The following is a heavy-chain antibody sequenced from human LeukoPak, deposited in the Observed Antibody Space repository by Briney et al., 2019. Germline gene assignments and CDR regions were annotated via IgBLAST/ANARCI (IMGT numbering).Heavy chain of an antibody. Sequence: GGSLRLSCAASGFTFDDYAMHWVRQAPGKGLEWVSGISWNSGSIGYADSVKGRFTISRDNAKNSLYLQMNSLRAEDTALYYCAKDIGHSSSWYDYWGQGTLVTVSS. D-gene: IGHD6-13*01. CDR2: ISWNSGSI. CDR1: GFTFDDYA. V-gene: IGHV3-9*01. CDR3: AKDIGHSSSWYDY. J-gene: IGHJ4*02.